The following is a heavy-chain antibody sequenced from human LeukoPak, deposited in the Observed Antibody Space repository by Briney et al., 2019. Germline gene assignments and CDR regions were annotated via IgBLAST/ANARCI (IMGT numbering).Heavy chain of an antibody. CDR1: GFXFSDYW. V-gene: IGHV3-74*01. CDR3: AKLVGATTGIDY. Sequence: GGSLRLSCAASGFXFSDYWIHWVRQAPGKGLVWVSRINGDGTSTRYADSVKGRCTISRDNAKNKLYLQMNSLSAEDTAVYYCAKLVGATTGIDYWGQGTLVTVSS. CDR2: INGDGTST. J-gene: IGHJ4*02. D-gene: IGHD1-26*01.